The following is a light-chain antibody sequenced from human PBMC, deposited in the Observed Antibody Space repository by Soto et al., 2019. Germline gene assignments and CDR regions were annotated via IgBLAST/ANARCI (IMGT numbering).Light chain of an antibody. V-gene: IGKV3-11*01. CDR2: DAS. CDR3: QQSSDWPST. Sequence: EIVLTQSPATLSLSPGERATLSCRASQSVRSYLAWYQQKPGQAPRLLIYDASNRAPGIPARFSGSGSGTDFTLTISSLEPEDFAVYYCQQSSDWPSTFGGGTKVQIK. CDR1: QSVRSY. J-gene: IGKJ4*01.